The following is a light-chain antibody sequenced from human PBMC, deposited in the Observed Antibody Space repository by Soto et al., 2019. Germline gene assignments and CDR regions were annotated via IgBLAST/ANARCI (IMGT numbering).Light chain of an antibody. V-gene: IGLV3-21*04. CDR3: QVWDSSSDPLV. CDR2: YDS. CDR1: NIGSKS. J-gene: IGLJ2*01. Sequence: SYELTQPPSVSVAPGKTARITCGGNNIGSKSVHWYQQKPGQAPVLVIYYDSDRPSGIPERFSGSNSENTATLTISRVEAGDEADYYCQVWDSSSDPLVFGGGTKVTVL.